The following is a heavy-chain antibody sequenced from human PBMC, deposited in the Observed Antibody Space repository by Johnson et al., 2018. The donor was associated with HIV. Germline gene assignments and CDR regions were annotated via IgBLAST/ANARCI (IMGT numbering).Heavy chain of an antibody. D-gene: IGHD3-16*01. V-gene: IGHV3-30*02. CDR1: GFTFSSYG. J-gene: IGHJ3*02. CDR3: ARDGGIETALDGFDI. Sequence: VQLVESGGGVVQPGGSLRLSCAASGFTFSSYGMHWVRQAPGKGLEWVAFIRYDGSNKHYADSVKGRFTISRDNSKNTLYLQMNSLRSEDTAVYYCARDGGIETALDGFDIWGQGTMVTVSS. CDR2: IRYDGSNK.